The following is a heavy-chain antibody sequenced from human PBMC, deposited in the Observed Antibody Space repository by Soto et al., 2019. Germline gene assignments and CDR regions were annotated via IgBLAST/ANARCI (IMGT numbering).Heavy chain of an antibody. D-gene: IGHD4-17*01. CDR1: GYTFTSYD. Sequence: QVQLVQSGAEVKKPGASVKVSCKASGYTFTSYDINWVRQATGQGLEWMGWMNPNSGYTGYAQKFQGRVTMTRNTSLRSAYKELSSLRSEDSARYYCARWNPTTTTMTSVHYEYDSYYYYMDVWGKGTTDTVSS. J-gene: IGHJ6*03. CDR3: ARWNPTTTTMTSVHYEYDSYYYYMDV. CDR2: MNPNSGYT. V-gene: IGHV1-8*02.